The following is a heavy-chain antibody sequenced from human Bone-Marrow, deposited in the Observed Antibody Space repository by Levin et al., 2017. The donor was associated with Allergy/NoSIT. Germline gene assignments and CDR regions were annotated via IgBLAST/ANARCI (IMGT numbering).Heavy chain of an antibody. Sequence: GGSLRLSCAASGFSFSGYAMTWVRQAPGEGLEWVSVITGSGTLTYIADSVKGRFTVARDNSNNILYLHLSTLRAEDTATYFCARGRWELREWGQGTRVTVSS. CDR2: ITGSGTLT. CDR3: ARGRWELRE. CDR1: GFSFSGYA. V-gene: IGHV3-23*01. D-gene: IGHD1-7*01. J-gene: IGHJ4*02.